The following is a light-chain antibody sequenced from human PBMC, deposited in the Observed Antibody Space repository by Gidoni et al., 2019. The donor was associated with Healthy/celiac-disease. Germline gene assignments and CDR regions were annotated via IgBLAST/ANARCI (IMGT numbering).Light chain of an antibody. CDR1: SSDVGGYNY. J-gene: IGLJ2*01. V-gene: IGLV2-14*01. Sequence: HSALTQPASVSVSPGQSITISCTGTSSDVGGYNYVSWYQQPPGKATKLMIYDVSKRPSGVSNRFSGTKSGNTASLTISGLQAEDEADYYCSSYTSSSTLFGGGTKLTVL. CDR2: DVS. CDR3: SSYTSSSTL.